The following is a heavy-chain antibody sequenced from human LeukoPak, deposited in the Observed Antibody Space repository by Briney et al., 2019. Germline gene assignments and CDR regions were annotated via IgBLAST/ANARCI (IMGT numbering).Heavy chain of an antibody. CDR3: ARDVTWSYFDY. D-gene: IGHD3-3*01. J-gene: IGHJ4*02. CDR1: GFTFSNAW. Sequence: PGGSLRLSCAASGFTFSNAWMSWIRQPPGKGLQWIGYIYYSGSTNYNPSLKSRVTISVDTSKNQFSLKLRSVTAADTAVYYCARDVTWSYFDYWGQGTLVTVSS. V-gene: IGHV4-59*01. CDR2: IYYSGST.